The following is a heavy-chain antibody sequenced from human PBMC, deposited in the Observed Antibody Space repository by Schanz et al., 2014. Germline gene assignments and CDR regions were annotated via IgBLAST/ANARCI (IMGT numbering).Heavy chain of an antibody. V-gene: IGHV3-30*18. CDR3: AKDTGYCHGGACYCFDH. CDR1: GFTVSNSY. J-gene: IGHJ4*02. Sequence: VQLVDSGGGLVQPGGSLRLSCAASGFTVSNSYIHWVRQAPGKGLEWVAVISYDGNNEDYADSVKGRFSISRDNSQNTLYLQMDSLRPEDTAVYFCAKDTGYCHGGACYCFDHWGQGTLVTVSS. D-gene: IGHD2-8*02. CDR2: ISYDGNNE.